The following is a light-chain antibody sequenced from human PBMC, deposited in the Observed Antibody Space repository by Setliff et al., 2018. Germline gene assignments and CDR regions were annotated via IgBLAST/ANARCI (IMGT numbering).Light chain of an antibody. CDR3: SSYTSTRTVI. Sequence: QSALTQPASVSGSPGQSITISCTVTSSDVGAYNYFSWYQRHPGEAPKLLLYDVSNRPSGISNRFPGSKSGSTASLTITGLQAEDEADYFCSSYTSTRTVIFGGGTKGTVL. CDR1: SSDVGAYNY. V-gene: IGLV2-14*03. J-gene: IGLJ2*01. CDR2: DVS.